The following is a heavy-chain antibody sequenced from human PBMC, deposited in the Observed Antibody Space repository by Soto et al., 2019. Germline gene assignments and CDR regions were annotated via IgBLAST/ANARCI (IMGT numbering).Heavy chain of an antibody. J-gene: IGHJ4*02. CDR1: GFTFSSYW. CDR2: IKQDGTEK. Sequence: EVQLVESGGGLVQPGGSLRLSCAASGFTFSSYWMNWVRQAPGKGLEWVANIKQDGTEKHYVDSVKDRFTISRDNAQSSLHLQLNGLRADDTSVYYCAGGTGWFIVDWGQGTLVTVSS. D-gene: IGHD6-19*01. CDR3: AGGTGWFIVD. V-gene: IGHV3-7*02.